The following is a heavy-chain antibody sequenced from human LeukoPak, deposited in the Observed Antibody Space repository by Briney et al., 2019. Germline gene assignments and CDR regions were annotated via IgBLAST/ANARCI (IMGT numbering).Heavy chain of an antibody. CDR2: IYTSGST. J-gene: IGHJ4*02. D-gene: IGHD6-6*01. Sequence: PSETLSLTCTVSGGSISSYYWSWIRQPAGKGLEWIGRIYTSGSTNYNPSLKSRVTISVDKSKNQFSLKLSSVTAADTAAYYCARDRGSSSFDYWGQGTLVTVSS. CDR3: ARDRGSSSFDY. CDR1: GGSISSYY. V-gene: IGHV4-4*07.